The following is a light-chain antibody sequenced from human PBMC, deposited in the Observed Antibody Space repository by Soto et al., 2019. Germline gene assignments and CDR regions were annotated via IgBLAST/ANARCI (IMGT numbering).Light chain of an antibody. CDR1: QSIISY. J-gene: IGKJ4*01. CDR3: QQSYSTPQLT. Sequence: DIQMTQSPSSLSASVGDRVTITCRASQSIISYLNWYQQKPGKAPKLLIYAASSLQSGVPSRFSGSGSGTDFTLTISSLQPEDFATYYCQQSYSTPQLTFGGGTKVESK. CDR2: AAS. V-gene: IGKV1-39*01.